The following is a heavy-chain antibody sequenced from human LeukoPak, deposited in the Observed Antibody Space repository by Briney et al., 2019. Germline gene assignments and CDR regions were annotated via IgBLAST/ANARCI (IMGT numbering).Heavy chain of an antibody. CDR1: GYDFSAYW. Sequence: GESLKISCKASGYDFSAYWVAWVRQVPGKGLECLGFVYPDDSETKYCPSFQGQVTISADKSTNTAYVHLNNLKASDSAIYYCARQDTAQDDFWSREFEVKDCLDPWGQGTPVTVSP. J-gene: IGHJ5*02. CDR3: ARQDTAQDDFWSREFEVKDCLDP. D-gene: IGHD3-3*01. CDR2: VYPDDSET. V-gene: IGHV5-51*01.